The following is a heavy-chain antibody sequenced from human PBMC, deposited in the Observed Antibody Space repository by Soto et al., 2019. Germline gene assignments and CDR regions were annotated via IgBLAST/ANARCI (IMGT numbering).Heavy chain of an antibody. CDR1: GYSFTSYW. Sequence: GESLKISCKGSGYSFTSYWIGWVRQMPGKGLEWMGIIYPGDSDTRYSPSFQGQVTISADKSISTAYLQWSSLKASDTAMYYCALQSVLLGESPYNWFDPWGQGTLVTVSS. CDR2: IYPGDSDT. D-gene: IGHD3-16*01. J-gene: IGHJ5*02. CDR3: ALQSVLLGESPYNWFDP. V-gene: IGHV5-51*01.